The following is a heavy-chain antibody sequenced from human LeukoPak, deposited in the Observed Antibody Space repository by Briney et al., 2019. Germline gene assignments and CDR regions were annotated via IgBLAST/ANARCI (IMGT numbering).Heavy chain of an antibody. D-gene: IGHD3-22*01. CDR2: ISSSGSTI. CDR1: GFTFSDYY. CDR3: ARPLCHDSSGSPLGY. J-gene: IGHJ4*02. Sequence: GGSLRLSCAASGFTFSDYYMSWIRQAPGKGLEWVSYISSSGSTIYYADSVKGRFTISRDNAKNSLYLQMNSLRAEDTAVYYCARPLCHDSSGSPLGYWGQGTLVTVSS. V-gene: IGHV3-11*04.